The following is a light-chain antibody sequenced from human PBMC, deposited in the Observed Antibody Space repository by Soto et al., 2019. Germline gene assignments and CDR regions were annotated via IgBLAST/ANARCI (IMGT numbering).Light chain of an antibody. CDR3: HQYAASPLT. CDR2: GAS. J-gene: IGKJ4*01. CDR1: QSVGRNF. V-gene: IGKV3-20*01. Sequence: EIALTQSPGTLSLSPGESTTLSCRASQSVGRNFLAWYQQKPGRAPRLLIHGASYRATGVPARFSGSGSETDFTLTTSRLEPEDFAVYYCHQYAASPLTFGGGNKVEIK.